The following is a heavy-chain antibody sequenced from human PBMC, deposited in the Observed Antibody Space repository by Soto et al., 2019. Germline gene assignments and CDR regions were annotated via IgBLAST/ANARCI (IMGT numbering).Heavy chain of an antibody. CDR2: IGTIGDT. CDR1: GFTFRSFD. J-gene: IGHJ4*02. D-gene: IGHD6-13*01. CDR3: VRGQAVGAHFFAS. V-gene: IGHV3-13*01. Sequence: EVQLVESGGGLVQPGGSLRLTCAASGFTFRSFDFHWVRQATGKGLEWVATIGTIGDTYYPVSVKGRFTVSRANANSSVSLQMESLRVGDTAVYFCVRGQAVGAHFFASWGQGTPVTVSS.